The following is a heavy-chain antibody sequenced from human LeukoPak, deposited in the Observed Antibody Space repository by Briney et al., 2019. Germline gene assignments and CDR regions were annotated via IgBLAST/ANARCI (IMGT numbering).Heavy chain of an antibody. D-gene: IGHD1-26*01. J-gene: IGHJ4*02. V-gene: IGHV1-8*02. Sequence: GASVKVSCKASGGTFSSYAISWVRQAPGQGLEWMGWMNPNSGNTGYARKFQGRVTMTRNTSISTAYMELSSLRSEDTAVYYCARSKWELVDYWGQGTLVTVSS. CDR1: GGTFSSYA. CDR2: MNPNSGNT. CDR3: ARSKWELVDY.